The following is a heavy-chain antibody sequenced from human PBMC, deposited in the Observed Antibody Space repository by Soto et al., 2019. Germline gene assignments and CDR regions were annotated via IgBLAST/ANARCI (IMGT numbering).Heavy chain of an antibody. Sequence: QLQLQESGPGLVKPSETLSLTCTVSDVSISSSSYYWGWVRQPPGKGLEWIGSIYYSGSTYYKPSLKSRVTVAGDTSKNQFSLKLSSVTAADTAVYYCATTVTTILYFDYWGQGILVTVSS. CDR2: IYYSGST. CDR1: DVSISSSSYY. V-gene: IGHV4-39*01. CDR3: ATTVTTILYFDY. J-gene: IGHJ4*02. D-gene: IGHD4-17*01.